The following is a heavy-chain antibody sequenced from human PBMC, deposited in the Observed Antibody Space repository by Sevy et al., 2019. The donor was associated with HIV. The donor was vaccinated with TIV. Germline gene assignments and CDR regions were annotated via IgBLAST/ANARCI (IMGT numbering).Heavy chain of an antibody. CDR2: ITLSGSTI. CDR1: GFTFSSYE. J-gene: IGHJ4*02. Sequence: GGSLRLSCTASGFTFSSYEMNWVRQAPGKGLEWVSYITLSGSTIYYADSVKGRFTISRDNAKNSLYLQMNSLRAEDTAVYYCARDPQGITVAGTAIDYWGQGTLVTVSS. CDR3: ARDPQGITVAGTAIDY. D-gene: IGHD6-19*01. V-gene: IGHV3-48*03.